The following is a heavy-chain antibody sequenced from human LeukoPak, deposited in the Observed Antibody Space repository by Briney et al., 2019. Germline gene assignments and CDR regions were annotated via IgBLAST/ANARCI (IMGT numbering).Heavy chain of an antibody. CDR1: GFTFSGST. V-gene: IGHV3-73*01. CDR2: IRSKTNNYAT. D-gene: IGHD5-24*01. J-gene: IGHJ4*02. CDR3: ATAIGRDGYNPKFDY. Sequence: PGGSLRLSCAASGFTFSGSTVHWVRQASGKGLELVGHIRSKTNNYATAYAASVKGRFTISRDDSKNTAFLQMNSLKTEDTAVYYCATAIGRDGYNPKFDYWGQGTLVTVSS.